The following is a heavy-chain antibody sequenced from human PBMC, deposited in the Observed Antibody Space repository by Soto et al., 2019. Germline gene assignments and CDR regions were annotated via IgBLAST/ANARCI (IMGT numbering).Heavy chain of an antibody. J-gene: IGHJ5*02. Sequence: PGGSLRLSCAASGFTFSNAWMNWVRQAPGKGLEWVGRIKSKTDGGTTDYAAPVKGRFTISRDDSKNTLYLQMNSLKTEDTAVYYCTTDPGAVPWDFWSGYYSASWFDPWGQGTLVTVSS. CDR3: TTDPGAVPWDFWSGYYSASWFDP. CDR2: IKSKTDGGTT. CDR1: GFTFSNAW. V-gene: IGHV3-15*07. D-gene: IGHD3-3*01.